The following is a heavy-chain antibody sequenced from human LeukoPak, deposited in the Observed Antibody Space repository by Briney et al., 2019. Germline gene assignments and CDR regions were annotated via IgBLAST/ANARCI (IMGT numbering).Heavy chain of an antibody. Sequence: ASVTVSCKASGYTFANSLIHWVRQAPGQGLEWMGTINPSGGSTRYAQKFQGRVTMTSDTSTSTVYMELSSLTSEDTALFYCARRGYSGYEDYWGQGTLVTVSS. CDR1: GYTFANSL. J-gene: IGHJ4*02. CDR2: INPSGGST. CDR3: ARRGYSGYEDY. V-gene: IGHV1-46*01. D-gene: IGHD5-12*01.